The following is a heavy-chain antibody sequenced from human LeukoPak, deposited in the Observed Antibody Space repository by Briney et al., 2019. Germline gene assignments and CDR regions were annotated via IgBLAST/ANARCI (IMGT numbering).Heavy chain of an antibody. D-gene: IGHD1-26*01. V-gene: IGHV4-59*01. CDR1: GGSITYYY. J-gene: IGHJ5*02. CDR2: IHNSGST. CDR3: ASCIVGANWFDP. Sequence: SETLSLTCAVSGGSITYYYWNWLRQPPGKGLEWIGYIHNSGSTSYNSSLKSRVTISADMSKNQVSLKLTSVTAADTAVYYCASCIVGANWFDPWGQGILVTVSS.